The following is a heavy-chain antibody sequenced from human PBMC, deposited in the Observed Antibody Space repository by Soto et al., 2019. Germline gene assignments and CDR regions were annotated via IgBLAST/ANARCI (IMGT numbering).Heavy chain of an antibody. Sequence: LFLTCTVSGDSISSSNSHWGWTRQPRVKGLEYIGSVYYGGAIFYSGNIYYNPSLKSRVTISVDTSKNQFSLRLSSVTAADTGVYYCVRYDRINMKPYSPEGFHIWGQGTMVTVSS. D-gene: IGHD3-3*02. CDR2: VYYGGAIFYSGNI. V-gene: IGHV4-39*01. J-gene: IGHJ3*02. CDR3: VRYDRINMKPYSPEGFHI. CDR1: GDSISSSNSH.